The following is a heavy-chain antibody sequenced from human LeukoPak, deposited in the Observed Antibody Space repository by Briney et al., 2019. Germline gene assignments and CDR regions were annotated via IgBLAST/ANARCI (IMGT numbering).Heavy chain of an antibody. V-gene: IGHV4-39*07. CDR2: IYYSGST. CDR1: GGSISSSSYY. D-gene: IGHD1-26*01. Sequence: PSETLSLTCTVSGGSISSSSYYWGWIRQPPGKGLEWIGSIYYSGSTYYNPSLKSRVTISVDTSKNQFSLKLSSVTAADTAVYYCARDHSPGWELLGSFGYWGQGTLVTVSS. CDR3: ARDHSPGWELLGSFGY. J-gene: IGHJ4*02.